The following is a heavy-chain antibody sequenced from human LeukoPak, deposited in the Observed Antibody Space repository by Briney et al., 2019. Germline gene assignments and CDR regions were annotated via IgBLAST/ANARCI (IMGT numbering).Heavy chain of an antibody. V-gene: IGHV3-7*01. D-gene: IGHD2-8*01. CDR1: GFTFNKYW. CDR2: MRQDGGEI. Sequence: PGGSLRLSCVVSGFTFNKYWMSWVRQAPGKGLEWVATMRQDGGEIYYVDSVRGRFTISRDNAKNSLYLRMNSLRAEDTAMYYCARIMDLLGVHFDFWGQGTLVTVSS. J-gene: IGHJ4*02. CDR3: ARIMDLLGVHFDF.